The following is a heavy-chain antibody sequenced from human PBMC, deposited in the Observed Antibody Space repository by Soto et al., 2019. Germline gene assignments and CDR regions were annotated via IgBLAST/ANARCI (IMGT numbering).Heavy chain of an antibody. CDR1: GFTFSSYA. V-gene: IGHV3-23*01. J-gene: IGHJ4*02. CDR3: AKVVKSSSWDPYDY. CDR2: ISGSGGST. D-gene: IGHD6-13*01. Sequence: LSLTCAASGFTFSSYAMSWVRQAPGKGLEWVSAISGSGGSTYYADSVKGRFTISRDNSKNTLYLQMNSLRAEDTAVYYCAKVVKSSSWDPYDYWGQGTLVTVSS.